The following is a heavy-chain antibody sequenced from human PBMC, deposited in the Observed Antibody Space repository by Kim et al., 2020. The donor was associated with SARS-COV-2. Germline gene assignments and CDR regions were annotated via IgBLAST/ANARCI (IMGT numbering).Heavy chain of an antibody. CDR2: IYDSGST. D-gene: IGHD5-18*01. J-gene: IGHJ4*02. Sequence: SETLSLTCTVSGGSISSGVYYWSWIRQHPGKGLEWIGYIYDSGSTYFNPSLKSRVTISLDTSKNQFSLKLSSVTAADTAVYYCARCRGGYSYDFDYWGQGTLVTVSS. CDR3: ARCRGGYSYDFDY. V-gene: IGHV4-31*03. CDR1: GGSISSGVYY.